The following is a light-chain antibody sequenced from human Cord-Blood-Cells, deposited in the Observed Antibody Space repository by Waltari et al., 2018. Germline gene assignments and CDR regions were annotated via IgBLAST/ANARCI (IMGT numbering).Light chain of an antibody. CDR2: DVS. Sequence: QSALTQPASVSGSPGQSITISCTGTSSDVGGYNYVSWYQQHPGKAPQLMIYDVSKRRSGVPNRCSGSKSGNTASLTISGLQAEDEADYYCSSYTSSSTWVFGGGTKLTVL. J-gene: IGLJ3*02. CDR1: SSDVGGYNY. CDR3: SSYTSSSTWV. V-gene: IGLV2-14*01.